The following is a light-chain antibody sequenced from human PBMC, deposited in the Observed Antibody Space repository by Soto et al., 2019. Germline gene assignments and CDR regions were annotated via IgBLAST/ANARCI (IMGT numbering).Light chain of an antibody. Sequence: EIVLMQSPDTLSLSPGERVTLSCRASQSVSSSYLAWYQQKPGQAPRLLIYGASSRATGIPDRFSGSGSGTDFTLTISRLEPEDFAVYFFQQYGSSPVTFGQGTKVEIK. V-gene: IGKV3-20*01. CDR1: QSVSSSY. CDR3: QQYGSSPVT. CDR2: GAS. J-gene: IGKJ1*01.